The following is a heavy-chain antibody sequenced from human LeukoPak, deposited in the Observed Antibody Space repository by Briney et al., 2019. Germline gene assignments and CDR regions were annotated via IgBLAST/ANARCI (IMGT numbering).Heavy chain of an antibody. V-gene: IGHV3-11*04. D-gene: IGHD7-27*01. CDR3: GRGHWGLDY. CDR2: ISNSGDSI. Sequence: GGSLRLSCEASGFTFHDSYMTWIRRAPGKGLEWVSFISNSGDSIYYADSVKGRFITSRDNAKSSLYLQMNSLRAEDTALYYCGRGHWGLDYWGQGALVTVSS. J-gene: IGHJ4*02. CDR1: GFTFHDSY.